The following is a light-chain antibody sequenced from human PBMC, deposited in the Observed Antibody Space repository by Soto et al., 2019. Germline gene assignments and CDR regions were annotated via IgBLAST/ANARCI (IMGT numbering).Light chain of an antibody. Sequence: DIVMTQSPLSLPVTPGEPASISCRSSQSLLHSSGHNCLDWYLQKPGQSPQLLIYFGSNRASGVHDRFSGSGSGTYFTLKISRVEAEDVGLYYCMQTLQTPLTFGGGTKVEIK. J-gene: IGKJ4*01. CDR2: FGS. CDR3: MQTLQTPLT. CDR1: QSLLHSSGHNC. V-gene: IGKV2-28*01.